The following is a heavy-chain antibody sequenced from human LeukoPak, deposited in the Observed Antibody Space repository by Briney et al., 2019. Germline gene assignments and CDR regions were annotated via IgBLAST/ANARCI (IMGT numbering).Heavy chain of an antibody. Sequence: PGGSLRLSCAASGFTFSSYGMSWVRQAPGKGLEWVSAISGNGGSTYYADSVKGRFTISRDNSKNTLYLQMNSLRAENTAVYYCARDSYGDANFDSWGQGTLVTVSS. CDR3: ARDSYGDANFDS. V-gene: IGHV3-23*01. J-gene: IGHJ4*02. CDR1: GFTFSSYG. CDR2: ISGNGGST. D-gene: IGHD4-17*01.